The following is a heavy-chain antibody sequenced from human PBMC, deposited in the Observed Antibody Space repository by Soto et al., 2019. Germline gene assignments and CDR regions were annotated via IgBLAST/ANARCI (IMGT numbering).Heavy chain of an antibody. D-gene: IGHD4-17*01. CDR3: AKDNSLYGDYGSIDY. J-gene: IGHJ4*02. V-gene: IGHV3-9*01. CDR1: GFTFDDYA. Sequence: EVQLVESGGGLVQPGRSLRLSCAASGFTFDDYAMHWVRQAPGKGLEWVSGISWNSGSIGYADSVKGRFTISRDNAKNSLYLQMNSLRAEDTALYYCAKDNSLYGDYGSIDYWGQGTLVTVSS. CDR2: ISWNSGSI.